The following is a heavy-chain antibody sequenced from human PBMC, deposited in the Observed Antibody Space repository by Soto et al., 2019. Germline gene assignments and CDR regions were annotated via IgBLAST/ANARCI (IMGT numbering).Heavy chain of an antibody. Sequence: QVQLVESGGGVVQPGRSLRLSCAASGFTFSSYGMHWVRQAPGKGLEWVAVISYDGSNKYYADSVKGRFTISRDNSKNQLYLQMNRLRAEDTAVYYCAKDAGEDAFDIWGQGTMVTVSS. CDR2: ISYDGSNK. CDR3: AKDAGEDAFDI. V-gene: IGHV3-30*18. J-gene: IGHJ3*02. CDR1: GFTFSSYG.